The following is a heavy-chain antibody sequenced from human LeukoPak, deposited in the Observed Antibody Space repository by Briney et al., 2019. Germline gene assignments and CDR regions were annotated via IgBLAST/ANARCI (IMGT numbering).Heavy chain of an antibody. CDR3: ARVEADAYYYYYMDV. V-gene: IGHV1-46*01. CDR2: INPSGGSA. CDR1: GYTFTGYY. Sequence: ASVEVSCKASGYTFTGYYIHWVRQAPGQGLEWMAMINPSGGSANYAQKFQGRVTLTRDASTRTVYMQLSSLTSQDTAVYFCARVEADAYYYYYMDVWGKGTTATIS. J-gene: IGHJ6*03. D-gene: IGHD3-3*01.